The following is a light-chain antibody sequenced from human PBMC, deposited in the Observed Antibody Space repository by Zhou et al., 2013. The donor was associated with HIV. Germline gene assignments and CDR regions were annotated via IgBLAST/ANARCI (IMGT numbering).Light chain of an antibody. CDR1: QSLVHSDGSTY. J-gene: IGKJ2*04. CDR3: VQGTHWPCS. CDR2: KVS. Sequence: DVVLTQSPLSLPVTTGQPASISCRSSQSLVHSDGSTYLNWFQQRPGQSPRRLIYKVSNRDSGVPDRFSGSGSGTDFTLKISRVEAEDVGLYYCVQGTHWPCSLGQGTKLEI. V-gene: IGKV2-30*02.